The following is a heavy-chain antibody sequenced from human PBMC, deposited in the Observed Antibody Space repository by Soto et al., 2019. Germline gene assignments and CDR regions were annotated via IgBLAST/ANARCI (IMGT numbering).Heavy chain of an antibody. CDR2: IRSKANSYAT. D-gene: IGHD4-17*01. V-gene: IGHV3-73*02. CDR3: TRLYGDYSNDY. CDR1: GFTFSGSA. Sequence: EVQLVESGGGLVQPGGSLKLSCAASGFTFSGSAMHWVRQASGKGLEWVGRIRSKANSYATAYAASVKGRFTISRDDSNNTKYMQMNRLKTEDTAVYYCTRLYGDYSNDYWGQGTLVTVSS. J-gene: IGHJ4*02.